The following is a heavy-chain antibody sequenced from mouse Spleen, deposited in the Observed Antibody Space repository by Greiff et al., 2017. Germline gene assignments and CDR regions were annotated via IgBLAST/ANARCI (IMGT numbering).Heavy chain of an antibody. V-gene: IGHV5-17*01. CDR3: ARTWVHHAMDY. CDR2: ISSGSSTI. D-gene: IGHD1-2*01. J-gene: IGHJ4*01. CDR1: GFTFSDYG. Sequence: EVKVVESGGGLVKPGGSLKLSCAASGFTFSDYGMHWVRQAPEKGLEWVAYISSGSSTIYYADTVKGRFTISRDNAKNTLFLQMTSLRSEDTAMYYCARTWVHHAMDYWGQGTSVTVSS.